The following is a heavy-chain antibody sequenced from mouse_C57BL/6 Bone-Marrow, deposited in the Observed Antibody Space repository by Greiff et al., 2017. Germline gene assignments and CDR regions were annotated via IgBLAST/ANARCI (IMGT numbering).Heavy chain of an antibody. V-gene: IGHV2-2*01. Sequence: VQLQQSGPGLVQPSQSLSITCTVSGFSLTSYGVHWVRQSPGKGLEWLGVIWSGGSTDSNAAFISRLSISKDNSKSQVFFKMNSLQADDTAIYYCARRSFAYWGQGTLVTVSA. CDR2: IWSGGST. CDR3: ARRSFAY. J-gene: IGHJ3*01. CDR1: GFSLTSYG.